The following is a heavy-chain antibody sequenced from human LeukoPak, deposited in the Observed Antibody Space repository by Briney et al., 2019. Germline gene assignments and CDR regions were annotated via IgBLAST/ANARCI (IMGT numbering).Heavy chain of an antibody. Sequence: PSETLSLTCTVSGGSISSSSYYWGWIRQPPGKGLEWIGSIYYSGSTYYNPSLKSRVTISVDTSKNQFSLKLSSVTAADTAVYYCARISTGDRIAVAGIGSRFYYGMDVWGQGTTVTVSS. J-gene: IGHJ6*02. D-gene: IGHD6-19*01. CDR2: IYYSGST. V-gene: IGHV4-39*01. CDR1: GGSISSSSYY. CDR3: ARISTGDRIAVAGIGSRFYYGMDV.